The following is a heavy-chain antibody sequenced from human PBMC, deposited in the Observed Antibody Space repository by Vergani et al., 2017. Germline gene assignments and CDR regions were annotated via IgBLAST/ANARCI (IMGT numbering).Heavy chain of an antibody. CDR2: ISGSGSST. CDR3: AKVLYGKWELGYYFDY. Sequence: EVQLVESGGGLVQPGGSLRLSCAASGFTFNNYAMSWVRQAPGKGLEWVSGISGSGSSTYYADSVKGRFTIARDNSKNPLNLQMNSLRAEDTAMYYCAKVLYGKWELGYYFDYWGQGTRVTVSS. D-gene: IGHD1-26*01. J-gene: IGHJ4*02. V-gene: IGHV3-23*04. CDR1: GFTFNNYA.